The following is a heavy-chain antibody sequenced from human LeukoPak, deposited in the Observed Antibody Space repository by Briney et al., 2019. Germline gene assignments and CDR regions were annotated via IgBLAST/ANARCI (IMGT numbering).Heavy chain of an antibody. CDR2: ISYDGSNK. CDR3: ARDGPTNWFDP. V-gene: IGHV3-30-3*01. CDR1: GFTFSSYA. J-gene: IGHJ5*02. Sequence: GRSLRLSCAASGFTFSSYAMHWVCQAPGKGLEWVAVISYDGSNKYYADSVKGRFTISRDNSKNTLYLQMNSLRAEDTAVYYCARDGPTNWFDPWGQGTLVTVSS.